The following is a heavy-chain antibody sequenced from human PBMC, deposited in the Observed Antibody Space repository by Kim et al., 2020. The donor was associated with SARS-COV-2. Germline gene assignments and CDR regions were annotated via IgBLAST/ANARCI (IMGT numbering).Heavy chain of an antibody. CDR3: ARDIGSY. J-gene: IGHJ4*02. Sequence: STNHNPTLKSRVTISVDTSKNQFSLKLSSVTAADTAVYYCARDIGSYWGQGTLVTVSS. V-gene: IGHV4-59*01. CDR2: ST. D-gene: IGHD1-26*01.